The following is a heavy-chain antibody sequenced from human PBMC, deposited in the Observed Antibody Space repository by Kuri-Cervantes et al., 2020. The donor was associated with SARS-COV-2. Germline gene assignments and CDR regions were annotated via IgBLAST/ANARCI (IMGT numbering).Heavy chain of an antibody. J-gene: IGHJ3*02. V-gene: IGHV4-38-2*02. CDR2: IYHSGST. Sequence: LETLSLSCIVSRGSISSVYYWGWIRLPPGKGLGWIGSIYHSGSTYYNPSLKSRVTISVDTSKNQFSLKLSSVTAADTAVYYCATPRPVSVFGAQGAFDIWGQGTMVTVSS. CDR3: ATPRPVSVFGAQGAFDI. D-gene: IGHD3-3*01. CDR1: RGSISSVYY.